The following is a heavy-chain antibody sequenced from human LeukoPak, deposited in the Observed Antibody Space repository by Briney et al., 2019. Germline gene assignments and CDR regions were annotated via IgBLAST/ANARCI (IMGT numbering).Heavy chain of an antibody. V-gene: IGHV3-21*01. CDR3: ASTYDFWSGYSAGDNWFDP. D-gene: IGHD3-3*01. CDR1: GFTFSSYS. J-gene: IGHJ5*02. CDR2: ISSSSSYI. Sequence: GGSLRLSCAASGFTFSSYSMNCVRQAPGKGLEWVSSISSSSSYIYYADSVKGRFTISRDNAKNSLYLQMNSLRAEDTAVYYCASTYDFWSGYSAGDNWFDPWGQGTLVTVSS.